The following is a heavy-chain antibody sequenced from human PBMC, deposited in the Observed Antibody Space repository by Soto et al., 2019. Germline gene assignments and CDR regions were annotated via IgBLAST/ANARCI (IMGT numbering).Heavy chain of an antibody. D-gene: IGHD4-17*01. CDR1: GFTFSSYS. J-gene: IGHJ4*02. V-gene: IGHV3-21*01. Sequence: PGGSLRLSCAASGFTFSSYSMNWVRQAPGKGLEWVSSISSSSSYIYYADSVKGRFTISRDNAKNSLYLQMNSLRAEDTAVYYCASLGDDYGGNPGLYWGQGTLVTVSS. CDR2: ISSSSSYI. CDR3: ASLGDDYGGNPGLY.